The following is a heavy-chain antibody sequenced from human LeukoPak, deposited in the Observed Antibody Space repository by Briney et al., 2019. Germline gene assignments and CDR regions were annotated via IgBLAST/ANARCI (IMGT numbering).Heavy chain of an antibody. CDR2: IKSKTDGGTT. V-gene: IGHV3-15*01. D-gene: IGHD4-17*01. CDR3: VRGGRVTTVINY. CDR1: GFTFSNAW. Sequence: TGGSLRLSCAASGFTFSNAWMSWVRQAPGKGLEWVGRIKSKTDGGTTDYAAPVKGRFTISRDDSKNTLYLEMNSLKTEDTAVYYCVRGGRVTTVINYWGQGTLVTVSS. J-gene: IGHJ4*02.